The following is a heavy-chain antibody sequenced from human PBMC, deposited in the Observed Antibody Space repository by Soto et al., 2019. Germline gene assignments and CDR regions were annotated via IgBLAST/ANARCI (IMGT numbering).Heavy chain of an antibody. Sequence: EVQLVESGGGLVQPGGSLRLSCAASGFTFSTYWMTWVRQAPGKGLEWVANIKEDGSDKYYVDSVKGRFTISRDNGRNSLYLQMNSLRNEDTAVYYCARGPLDYWGQGTLVTVSS. CDR2: IKEDGSDK. CDR1: GFTFSTYW. CDR3: ARGPLDY. J-gene: IGHJ4*02. V-gene: IGHV3-7*01.